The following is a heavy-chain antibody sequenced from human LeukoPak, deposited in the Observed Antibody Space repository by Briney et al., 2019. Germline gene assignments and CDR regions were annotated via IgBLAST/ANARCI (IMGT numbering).Heavy chain of an antibody. CDR1: GFTFSDYA. Sequence: GGSLRLSCTTSGFTFSDYAVSWVRQAPGKGLEWIGFIRNKANGGTTEYAASVKGRFTISRDDSKNIAHLQMSSLKTEDTAVYYCSRFYSSGWASGAFDIWGQGTMVTVSS. CDR3: SRFYSSGWASGAFDI. V-gene: IGHV3-49*04. J-gene: IGHJ3*02. D-gene: IGHD3-22*01. CDR2: IRNKANGGTT.